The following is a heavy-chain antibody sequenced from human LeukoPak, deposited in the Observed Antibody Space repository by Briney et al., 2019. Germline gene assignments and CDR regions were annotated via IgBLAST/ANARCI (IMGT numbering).Heavy chain of an antibody. Sequence: GGSLRLSCAASGVMFPSYWVTWVRQAPGKGLEWVANIKQDGSEKYYVDSVKGRFTISRDNAKNSVYLQMNSLRAEDTAVYYCARRHHFGFLDSWGQGTLVTVSS. J-gene: IGHJ4*02. V-gene: IGHV3-7*04. CDR2: IKQDGSEK. CDR3: ARRHHFGFLDS. CDR1: GVMFPSYW. D-gene: IGHD3-10*01.